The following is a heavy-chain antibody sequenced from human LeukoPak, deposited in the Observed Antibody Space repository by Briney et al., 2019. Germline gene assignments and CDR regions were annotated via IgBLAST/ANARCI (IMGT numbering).Heavy chain of an antibody. CDR3: ARGCGGDCYDNWFDP. CDR2: IYYSGST. D-gene: IGHD2-21*02. Sequence: SETLSLTCAVYGGSFSGYYWSWIRQPPGKGLEWIGYIYYSGSTNYTPSSKSRVTISVDTSKNQFSLKLSSVTAADTAVYYCARGCGGDCYDNWFDPWGQGTLVTVSS. CDR1: GGSFSGYY. J-gene: IGHJ5*02. V-gene: IGHV4-59*01.